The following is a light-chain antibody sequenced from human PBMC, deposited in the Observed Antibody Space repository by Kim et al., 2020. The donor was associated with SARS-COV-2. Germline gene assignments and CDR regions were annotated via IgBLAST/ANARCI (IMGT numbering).Light chain of an antibody. J-gene: IGLJ2*01. CDR2: DNN. CDR1: TSHIGNNY. V-gene: IGLV1-51*01. CDR3: GTWDSSLSAVV. Sequence: GQKVTISLSRTTSHIGNNYVSWYKQLPGTAPKLLIYDNNKRPSGIPDRFSGSKSGTSATLGITGLQTGDEADYYCGTWDSSLSAVVFGGGTQLTVL.